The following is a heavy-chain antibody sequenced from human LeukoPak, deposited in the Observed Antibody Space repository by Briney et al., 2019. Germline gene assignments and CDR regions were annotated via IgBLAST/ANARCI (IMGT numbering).Heavy chain of an antibody. CDR3: AKDIIVAGPYNWFDP. CDR2: ISGDGGST. J-gene: IGHJ5*02. D-gene: IGHD5-12*01. V-gene: IGHV3-43*02. CDR1: GFTFDDYA. Sequence: GGSLRLSCAASGFTFDDYAMHWVRQAPGKGLEWVSLISGDGGSTYYADSVKGRFTISRDNSKNSLYLQMNSLGTEDTALYYCAKDIIVAGPYNWFDPWGQGTLVTVSS.